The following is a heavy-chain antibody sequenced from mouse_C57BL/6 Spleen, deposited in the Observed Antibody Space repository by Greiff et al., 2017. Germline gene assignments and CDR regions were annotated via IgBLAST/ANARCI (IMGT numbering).Heavy chain of an antibody. CDR2: IYPGDGDT. CDR1: GYAFSSSW. J-gene: IGHJ1*03. D-gene: IGHD2-5*01. CDR3: ARSGSNYVRALDV. V-gene: IGHV1-82*01. Sequence: LEESGPELVKPGASVKISCKASGYAFSSSWMNWVKQRPGKGLEWIGRIYPGDGDTNYNGKFKGKATLTADKSSSTAYMQLSSLTSEDSAVYFCARSGSNYVRALDVWGTGTTVTVSS.